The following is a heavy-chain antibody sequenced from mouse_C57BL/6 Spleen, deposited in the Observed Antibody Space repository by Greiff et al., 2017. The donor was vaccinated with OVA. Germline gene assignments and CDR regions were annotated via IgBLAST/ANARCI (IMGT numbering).Heavy chain of an antibody. CDR2: IYWDDDK. D-gene: IGHD2-4*01. J-gene: IGHJ1*03. Sequence: QVTLKVSGPGILQSSQTLSLTCSFSGFSLSTSGMGVSWIRQPSGKGLEWLAHIYWDDDKPYNPSLKSRLTITKETSRNQVFLKITSVDTADTATYYCARKSADYGWYFDVWGTGTTVTVSS. CDR1: GFSLSTSGMG. V-gene: IGHV8-12*01. CDR3: ARKSADYGWYFDV.